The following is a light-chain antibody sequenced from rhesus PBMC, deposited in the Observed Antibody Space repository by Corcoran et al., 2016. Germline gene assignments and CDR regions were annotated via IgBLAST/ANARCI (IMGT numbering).Light chain of an antibody. Sequence: DIQMSQSPSSLSASVGDTVTITCRASQSISSWLDWYQQKPGKAPKLLIYKASRLQSGVPSRFSGSGSGTDCTLTISSLQSEDFATYYCQQYSSRPYSFGQGTKVEIK. V-gene: IGKV1-22*01. CDR3: QQYSSRPYS. CDR1: QSISSW. CDR2: KAS. J-gene: IGKJ2*01.